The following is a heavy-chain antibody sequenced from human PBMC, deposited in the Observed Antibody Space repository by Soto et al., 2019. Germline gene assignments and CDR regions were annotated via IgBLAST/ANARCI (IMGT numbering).Heavy chain of an antibody. J-gene: IGHJ6*02. V-gene: IGHV1-69*13. CDR3: AREGLVLVQTTVNSDYYYYAMDV. Sequence: ASVKVSCKASGYTFTSYTITWMRQAPGQGLEWMGGIIPRSATSNYAQKFQGRVTITADESTSTAYMELSSLRSEDTAVYYCAREGLVLVQTTVNSDYYYYAMDVWGQGTTVTVSS. D-gene: IGHD2-2*01. CDR2: IIPRSATS. CDR1: GYTFTSYT.